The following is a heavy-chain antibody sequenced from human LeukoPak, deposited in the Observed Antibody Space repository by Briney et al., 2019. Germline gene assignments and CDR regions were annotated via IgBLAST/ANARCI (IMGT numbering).Heavy chain of an antibody. CDR2: ISYDGSNK. CDR1: GFTFSSYA. J-gene: IGHJ4*02. Sequence: PGRSLRLSCAASGFTFSSYAMHWVRQAPGKGLEWVAVISYDGSNKYYADSVKGRFTISRDNSKNTLYLQMNSLRAEDTAVYYCARGRYGDYAVNDFDYWGQGILVTVSS. D-gene: IGHD4-17*01. CDR3: ARGRYGDYAVNDFDY. V-gene: IGHV3-30*04.